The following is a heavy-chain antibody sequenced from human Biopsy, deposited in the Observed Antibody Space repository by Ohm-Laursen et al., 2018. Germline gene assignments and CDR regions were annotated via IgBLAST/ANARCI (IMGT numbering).Heavy chain of an antibody. CDR3: ARGSGYFRLDV. D-gene: IGHD5-12*01. CDR2: INQGGST. V-gene: IGHV4-34*01. CDR1: GGSSSGYF. Sequence: SETLSLTCAVTGGSSSGYFWNWIRQPPGKGLEWIGEINQGGSTKYNPSLKRRATLSADSSNSQFSLRLTSVTAADTAIYYCARGSGYFRLDVWGQGTTVTVSS. J-gene: IGHJ6*02.